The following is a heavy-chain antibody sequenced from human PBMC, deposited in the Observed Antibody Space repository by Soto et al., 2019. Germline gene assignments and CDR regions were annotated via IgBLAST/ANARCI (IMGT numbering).Heavy chain of an antibody. CDR1: GAALNSGNYY. CDR2: IYVTGAV. D-gene: IGHD2-21*01. V-gene: IGHV4-31*03. J-gene: IGHJ5*02. Sequence: SETLSLTCSVSGAALNSGNYYWSWIRQVPGKGLEWIGHIYVTGAVDYNPSLRDRITISQDTSERQFSLKLRLVTAADTAVYYCARLRIATNNYKWLDPCGQGPLLTVYS. CDR3: ARLRIATNNYKWLDP.